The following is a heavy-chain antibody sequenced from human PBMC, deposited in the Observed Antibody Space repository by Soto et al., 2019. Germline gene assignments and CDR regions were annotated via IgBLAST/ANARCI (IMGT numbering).Heavy chain of an antibody. V-gene: IGHV1-2*02. Sequence: QVQLVQSGAEAKKPGASVKVSCKASGYTFIAYHIHWLRQAPGQGLEWMGWINPNSGGTNYAQEFQNRATMTRDTSISTAYMERSRLTSDDTALYYCAKDHGSGLYADFEYWGQGTLVTVSP. CDR1: GYTFIAYH. CDR2: INPNSGGT. CDR3: AKDHGSGLYADFEY. D-gene: IGHD6-19*01. J-gene: IGHJ4*02.